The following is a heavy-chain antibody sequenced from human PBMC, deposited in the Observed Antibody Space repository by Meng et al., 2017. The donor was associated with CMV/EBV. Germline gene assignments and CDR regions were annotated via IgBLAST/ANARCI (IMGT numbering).Heavy chain of an antibody. CDR1: GGTVSSYT. Sequence: SVKVSCKASGGTVSSYTISWVRQATGQGLEWMGRIIPVVGIANYAQKFQGRVTITADKPRSTAYMELSSLRSDDTAVYYCARDRVYGSTWLGCPERGYFHNGLDVWGQGTAVTVSS. D-gene: IGHD6-19*01. CDR3: ARDRVYGSTWLGCPERGYFHNGLDV. CDR2: IIPVVGIA. V-gene: IGHV1-69*04. J-gene: IGHJ6*02.